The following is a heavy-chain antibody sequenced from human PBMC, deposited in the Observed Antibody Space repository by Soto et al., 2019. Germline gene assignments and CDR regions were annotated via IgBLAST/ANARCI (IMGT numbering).Heavy chain of an antibody. J-gene: IGHJ4*02. CDR2: INDSGTT. CDR1: GGSIGSDNG. CDR3: ARVYSGNYPDY. D-gene: IGHD1-26*01. V-gene: IGHV4-38-2*02. Sequence: SETLSLTCPVSGGSIGSDNGWGWIRPPPGRGLEWIGIINDSGTTYYNPSLKSRVTISVDTSKNQFSLKVSSVIAADTAMYYCARVYSGNYPDYWGQGTLVTSPQ.